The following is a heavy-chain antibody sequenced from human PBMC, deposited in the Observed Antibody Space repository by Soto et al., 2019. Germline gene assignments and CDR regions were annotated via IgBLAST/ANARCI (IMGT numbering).Heavy chain of an antibody. CDR2: IYYSENT. CDR1: GASISSYY. Sequence: SETLSLTCSVSGASISSYYWGWIRQPPGKGLEWIGSIYYSENTFYNPSLKSRVTISVDTSKNQFSLKLSSVTAADTAVYYCARVPGPWGQGTLVTVSS. J-gene: IGHJ5*02. CDR3: ARVPGP. V-gene: IGHV4-39*07.